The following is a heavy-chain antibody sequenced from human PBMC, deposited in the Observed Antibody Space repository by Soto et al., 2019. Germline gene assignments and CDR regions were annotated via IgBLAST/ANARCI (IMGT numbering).Heavy chain of an antibody. V-gene: IGHV3-48*01. CDR2: ISVSGRDI. J-gene: IGHJ4*02. Sequence: EVQLVESGGGLVQPGGSLRLSCAASGFSFTDHNMNWVRQAPGKGLEWISYISVSGRDIFYADSVMGRFTISRDNVQHSLYLQMNNLRAEDTAFYYCFRGGNYRLDCWGQGTLVTVSS. CDR1: GFSFTDHN. D-gene: IGHD2-15*01. CDR3: FRGGNYRLDC.